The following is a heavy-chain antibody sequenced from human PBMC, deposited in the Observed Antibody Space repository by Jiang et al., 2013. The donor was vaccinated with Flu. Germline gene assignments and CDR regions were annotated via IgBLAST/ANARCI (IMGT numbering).Heavy chain of an antibody. V-gene: IGHV1-69*01. CDR2: SIPIFGTA. D-gene: IGHD7-27*01. J-gene: IGHJ2*01. CDR3: ARALGIIGYFDL. Sequence: SWVRQAPGQGLEWMGGSIPIFGTANYAQKFQGRVTITADESTSTAYMELSSLRSEDTAVYYCARALGIIGYFDLWGRGALVTVSS.